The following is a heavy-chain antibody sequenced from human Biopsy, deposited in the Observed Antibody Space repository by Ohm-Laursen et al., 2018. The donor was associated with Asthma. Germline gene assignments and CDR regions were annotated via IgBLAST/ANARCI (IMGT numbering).Heavy chain of an antibody. Sequence: SLRLSCAASGFAVSRDHMFWVRQAPGKGLEWVSVIYSGGTSHTADSVRGRFTVSRDFSKNTLYLQMHSLRAEDTAVYYCARGDSSNWSHYYFDYWGQGTLVTVSS. D-gene: IGHD3-22*01. CDR3: ARGDSSNWSHYYFDY. CDR2: IYSGGTS. CDR1: GFAVSRDH. V-gene: IGHV3-53*01. J-gene: IGHJ4*02.